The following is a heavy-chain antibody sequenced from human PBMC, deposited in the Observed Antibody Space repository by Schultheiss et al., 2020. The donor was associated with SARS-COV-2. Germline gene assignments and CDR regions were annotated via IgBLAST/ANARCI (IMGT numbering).Heavy chain of an antibody. Sequence: SVKVSCKASGGTFSSYAISWVRQAPGQGLEWMGGIIPIFGTANYAQKFQGRVTMTRDTSTSTVYMELSSLRSEDTAVYYCARARGRAAPKDYWGQGTLVTVSS. J-gene: IGHJ4*02. D-gene: IGHD6-13*01. CDR2: IIPIFGTA. CDR1: GGTFSSYA. CDR3: ARARGRAAPKDY. V-gene: IGHV1-69*05.